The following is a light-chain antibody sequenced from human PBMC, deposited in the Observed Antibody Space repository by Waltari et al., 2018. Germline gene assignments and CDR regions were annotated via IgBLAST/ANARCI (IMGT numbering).Light chain of an antibody. Sequence: EIVLTQSPGTLSLSPGERATLSCRASQSLRIYLAWYQQKPGQAPRLLIYPASTRATGIPDRFSGSGSGTDFSLTISRLEPEDFAVYYCQHYESLPVTFGQVTKVEIK. CDR2: PAS. V-gene: IGKV3-20*01. CDR1: QSLRIY. CDR3: QHYESLPVT. J-gene: IGKJ1*01.